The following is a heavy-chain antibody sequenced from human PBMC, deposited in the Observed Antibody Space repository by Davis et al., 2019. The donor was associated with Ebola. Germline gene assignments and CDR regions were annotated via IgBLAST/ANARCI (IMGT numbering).Heavy chain of an antibody. D-gene: IGHD2-2*02. J-gene: IGHJ4*02. CDR1: GFTFDDYA. CDR2: ISWNSGSI. V-gene: IGHV3-9*01. CDR3: AKGDTGGGYCSSTICYTGDFDY. Sequence: SLKISCAASGFTFDDYAMHWVRQAPGKGLEWVSGISWNSGSIGYADSVKGRFTISRDNSKNTLYLQMNSLRAEDTAVYYCAKGDTGGGYCSSTICYTGDFDYWGQGTLVTVSS.